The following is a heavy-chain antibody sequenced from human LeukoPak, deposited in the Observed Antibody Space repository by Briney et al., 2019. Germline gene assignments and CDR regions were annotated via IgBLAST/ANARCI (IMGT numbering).Heavy chain of an antibody. D-gene: IGHD3-22*01. J-gene: IGHJ4*02. V-gene: IGHV3-23*01. CDR2: IGGSGATT. CDR1: GFTLSNYA. CDR3: ARKLFGGGYYYDY. Sequence: TGGSLRLSCAASGFTLSNYAMSWVRQAPGKGLEWVSAIGGSGATTYYADSVKGRFTISRDNSENMLYLQMNSLRAEDTAIYYCARKLFGGGYYYDYWGQGTLVTVSS.